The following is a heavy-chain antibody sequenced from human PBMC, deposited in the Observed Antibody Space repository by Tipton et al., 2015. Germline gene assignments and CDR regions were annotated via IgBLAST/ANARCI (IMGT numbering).Heavy chain of an antibody. CDR3: ARPTSGAFDI. V-gene: IGHV4-39*01. D-gene: IGHD2-2*01. J-gene: IGHJ3*02. CDR1: GGFISSSNYY. CDR2: VYYSGKA. Sequence: TLSLTCNVSGGFISSSNYYWGWIRQPPGTGLEWIGSVYYSGKAYYNPSLKSRATIFVDTSKNQFSLNLTSVTASDTAVYYCARPTSGAFDIWGQGTMVTVSS.